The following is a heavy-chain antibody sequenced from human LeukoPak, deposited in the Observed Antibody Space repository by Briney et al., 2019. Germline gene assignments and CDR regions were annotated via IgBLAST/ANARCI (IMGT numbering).Heavy chain of an antibody. D-gene: IGHD3-10*01. CDR2: LYYSGST. Sequence: SETLSLTCTVSGGSISSYYWTWIRQPPGKGLEWIGSLYYSGSTNYNPSLKSRVTISVDTSKNQFSLKLSSVTAADTAVYYCARNKYYYGSGNYGVPNWFDPWGQGTLVTVSS. V-gene: IGHV4-59*08. J-gene: IGHJ5*02. CDR3: ARNKYYYGSGNYGVPNWFDP. CDR1: GGSISSYY.